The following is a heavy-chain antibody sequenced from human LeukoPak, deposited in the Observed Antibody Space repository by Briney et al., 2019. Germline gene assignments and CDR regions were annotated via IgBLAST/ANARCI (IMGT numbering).Heavy chain of an antibody. CDR2: INSDGSST. J-gene: IGHJ6*03. Sequence: PGGSLRLSCAASGFTFSSYWMHWVRQAPGKGLVWVSRINSDGSSTSYADSVKGRFTISRDNAKNTLYLQMNSLRAEDTAVYYCASLFVYHYYMDVWGKGTTVTVSS. CDR1: GFTFSSYW. CDR3: ASLFVYHYYMDV. V-gene: IGHV3-74*01.